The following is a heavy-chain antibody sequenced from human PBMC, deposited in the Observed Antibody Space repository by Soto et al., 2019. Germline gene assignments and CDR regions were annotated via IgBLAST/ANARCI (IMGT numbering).Heavy chain of an antibody. Sequence: QVQLVESGGGVVQPGRSLRLSCAASGFTFSSFGMHWVRQAPGKGLEWVAVIWYDASNKYYPDYVKGRFTISRDNSKNPLHLQMNSLRVEDTAVYYCARGGDAFDIWGQGTMVTVSS. J-gene: IGHJ3*02. CDR1: GFTFSSFG. V-gene: IGHV3-33*01. D-gene: IGHD3-16*01. CDR2: IWYDASNK. CDR3: ARGGDAFDI.